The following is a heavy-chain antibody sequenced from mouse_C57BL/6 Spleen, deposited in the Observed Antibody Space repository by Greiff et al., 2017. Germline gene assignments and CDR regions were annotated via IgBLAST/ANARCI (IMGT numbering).Heavy chain of an antibody. V-gene: IGHV1-61*01. CDR2: IYPSDSET. CDR3: ARGDYYGYDYFDY. CDR1: GYTFTSYW. D-gene: IGHD2-2*01. Sequence: QVQLQQSGAELVRPGSSVKLSCKASGYTFTSYWMDWVKQRPGQGLEWIGNIYPSDSETHYNQKFKDKATLTVDKSSSTAYMQLSSLTSEDSAVYYYARGDYYGYDYFDYWGQGTPLTVSS. J-gene: IGHJ2*01.